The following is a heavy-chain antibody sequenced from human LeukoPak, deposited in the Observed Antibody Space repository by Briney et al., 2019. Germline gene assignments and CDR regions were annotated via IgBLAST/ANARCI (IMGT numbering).Heavy chain of an antibody. V-gene: IGHV4-4*07. CDR1: GGSISSYY. Sequence: SETLSLTCTVSGGSISSYYWSWIRQPAGKGLERLGRIYTSGSTNYNPALKSRVTMSVDTSKNQFSLKLSSVTAANTAVYYCARELRFLEWLPLYYYYYMDVWGKGTTVTVSS. J-gene: IGHJ6*03. CDR2: IYTSGST. CDR3: ARELRFLEWLPLYYYYYMDV. D-gene: IGHD3-3*01.